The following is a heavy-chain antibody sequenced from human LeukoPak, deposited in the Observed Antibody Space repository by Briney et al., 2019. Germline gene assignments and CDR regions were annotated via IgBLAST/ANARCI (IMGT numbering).Heavy chain of an antibody. D-gene: IGHD5/OR15-5a*01. CDR3: AQHMSRASHPFDY. Sequence: GGSPRLSCAASGFTFSNYVMSWVRQAPGKGLEWVPGIGTSGSTTYYADSVKGRFTISRDNSKNTLYLQMNSLRAEDTAVYYCAQHMSRASHPFDYWGQGTLVTVSS. CDR1: GFTFSNYV. J-gene: IGHJ4*02. CDR2: IGTSGSTT. V-gene: IGHV3-23*01.